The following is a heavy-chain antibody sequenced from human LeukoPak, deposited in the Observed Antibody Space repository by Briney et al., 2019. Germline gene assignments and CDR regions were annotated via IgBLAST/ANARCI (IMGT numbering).Heavy chain of an antibody. Sequence: PSETLSLTCTVSGGSISSYYWSWIRQPPGKGLEWIGYIYYSGSTNYNPSLKSRVTISVDTSKNQFSPKLSSVTAADTAVYYCARHPYFSSSYYYYYGMDVWGQGTTVTVSS. CDR2: IYYSGST. CDR1: GGSISSYY. J-gene: IGHJ6*02. V-gene: IGHV4-59*01. D-gene: IGHD6-6*01. CDR3: ARHPYFSSSYYYYYGMDV.